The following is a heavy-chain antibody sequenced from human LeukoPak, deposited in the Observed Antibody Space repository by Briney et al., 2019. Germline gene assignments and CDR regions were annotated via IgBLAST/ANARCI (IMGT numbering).Heavy chain of an antibody. V-gene: IGHV3-7*01. Sequence: GGSLRLSCAASGFAFSVYWMSWVRQAPGKGLEWVANIKQDGSEKYYVDSVRGRFTISKDNAKNSLYLQMNSPRAEDTAVYYCARPAGWGSLDYWGQGTLVTVSS. CDR2: IKQDGSEK. D-gene: IGHD7-27*01. CDR3: ARPAGWGSLDY. CDR1: GFAFSVYW. J-gene: IGHJ4*02.